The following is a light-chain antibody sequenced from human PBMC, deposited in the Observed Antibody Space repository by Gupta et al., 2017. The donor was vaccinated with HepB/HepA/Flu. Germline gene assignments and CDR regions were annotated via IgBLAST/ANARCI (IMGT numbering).Light chain of an antibody. CDR2: GAS. V-gene: IGKV3-20*01. Sequence: EIVLTQSPGTLALSPGERATLSCRASQPVGNIYVAWYHQKPGQAPRLLIYGASSRAAGIPDRFSGSGSGTDFSLTINSLEPEDFAVYYCLQWANSGWTFGQGTKVEIK. CDR1: QPVGNIY. CDR3: LQWANSGWT. J-gene: IGKJ1*01.